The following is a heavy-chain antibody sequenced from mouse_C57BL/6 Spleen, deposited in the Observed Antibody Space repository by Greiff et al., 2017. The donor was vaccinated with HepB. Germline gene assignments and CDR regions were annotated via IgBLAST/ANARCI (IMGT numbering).Heavy chain of an antibody. Sequence: VKLQQPGAELVKPGASVKLSCKASGYTFTSYWMHWVKQRPGQGLEWIGMIHPNSGSTNYNEKFKSKATLTVDKSSSTAYMQLSSLTSEDSAVYYCARGALDYGSIYFDYWGQGTTLTVSS. J-gene: IGHJ2*01. CDR2: IHPNSGST. V-gene: IGHV1-64*01. CDR1: GYTFTSYW. CDR3: ARGALDYGSIYFDY. D-gene: IGHD1-1*01.